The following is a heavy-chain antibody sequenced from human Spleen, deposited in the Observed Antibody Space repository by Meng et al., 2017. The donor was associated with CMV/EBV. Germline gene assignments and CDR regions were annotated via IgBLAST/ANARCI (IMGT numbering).Heavy chain of an antibody. Sequence: QVPVVASGDEVKKPGSSVKVSCKASGGTFSSYAISWVRQAPGQGLEWMGGIIPNSGGTNYAQKFQGRVTMTRDTSISTAYMELSRLRSDDTAVYYCARDYYYDSSGYYYGWGQGTLVTVSS. CDR1: GGTFSSYA. CDR3: ARDYYYDSSGYYYG. CDR2: IIPNSGGT. V-gene: IGHV1-2*02. D-gene: IGHD3-22*01. J-gene: IGHJ4*02.